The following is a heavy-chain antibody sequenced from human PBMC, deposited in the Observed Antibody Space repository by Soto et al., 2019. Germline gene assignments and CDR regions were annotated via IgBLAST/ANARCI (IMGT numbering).Heavy chain of an antibody. CDR2: ISGSGGST. CDR3: AKEYIVGVKTGDY. V-gene: IGHV3-23*01. Sequence: EVQLLESGGGLVQPGGSLRLSCAASGFTFSSYAMSAVRQAPGKGLERVSDISGSGGSTYYADSVKGRFTISRDNSKNTLYLQMNSLRAEDTAVYYCAKEYIVGVKTGDYWGQGTLDTVSS. J-gene: IGHJ4*02. D-gene: IGHD2-15*01. CDR1: GFTFSSYA.